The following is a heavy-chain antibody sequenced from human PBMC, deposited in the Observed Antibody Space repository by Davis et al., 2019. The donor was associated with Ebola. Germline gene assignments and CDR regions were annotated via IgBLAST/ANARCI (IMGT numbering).Heavy chain of an antibody. Sequence: GESLKISCAASGFTFSSYGMHWVRQAPGKGLEWVANIKQDGSEKYYVDSVKGRFTISRDNAKNSLYLQMNSLRAEDTAVYYCARDDTYYDFWSGYYSSYFDYWGQGTLVTVSS. V-gene: IGHV3-7*03. CDR3: ARDDTYYDFWSGYYSSYFDY. CDR2: IKQDGSEK. CDR1: GFTFSSYG. D-gene: IGHD3-3*01. J-gene: IGHJ4*02.